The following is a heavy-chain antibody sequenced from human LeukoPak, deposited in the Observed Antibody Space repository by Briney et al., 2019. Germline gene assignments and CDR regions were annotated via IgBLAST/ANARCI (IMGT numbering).Heavy chain of an antibody. CDR1: GGTFSSYA. CDR2: IIPIFGTA. CDR3: ARVVAVAATLIFDY. V-gene: IGHV1-69*05. Sequence: SVKVSCKASGGTFSSYAISWVRQAPGQGLEWMGRIIPIFGTANYAQKFQGRVTITTDESTSTAYMELSSLRSEDTAVYYCARVVAVAATLIFDYWGQGTLVTVSS. J-gene: IGHJ4*02. D-gene: IGHD2-15*01.